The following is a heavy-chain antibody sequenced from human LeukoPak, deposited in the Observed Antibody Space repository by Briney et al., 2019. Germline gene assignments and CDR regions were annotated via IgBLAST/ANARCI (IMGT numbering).Heavy chain of an antibody. V-gene: IGHV4-59*01. CDR1: AGSMKNSF. CDR3: ARNRFPPPGAYWFDP. D-gene: IGHD3-16*01. CDR2: ISDSGNT. Sequence: NPAESLSLTCTVPAGSMKNSFWGSIRQPPGKGLGWIGYISDSGNTIYNPSLKTRVSFSVDPSKGQFYLSLRSVTDADTAVYFCARNRFPPPGAYWFDPWGRGTLVTVSS. J-gene: IGHJ5*02.